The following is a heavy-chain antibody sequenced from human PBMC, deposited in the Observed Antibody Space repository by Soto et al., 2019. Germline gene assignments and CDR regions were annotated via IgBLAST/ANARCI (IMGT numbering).Heavy chain of an antibody. CDR3: VRPYYSSSWFPFDR. J-gene: IGHJ4*02. V-gene: IGHV3-11*01. Sequence: GGSLRLSCTGSGFDFGDYYMSWIRQAPGKGLEWVSYIDSGDGTTYYTDSVKGRFTISRDNAKKTVYLQMSSLRVEDTALYYRVRPYYSSSWFPFDRWGQGTLVTVS. CDR1: GFDFGDYY. CDR2: IDSGDGTT. D-gene: IGHD6-13*01.